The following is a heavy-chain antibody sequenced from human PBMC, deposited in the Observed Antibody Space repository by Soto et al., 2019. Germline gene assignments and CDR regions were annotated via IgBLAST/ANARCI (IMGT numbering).Heavy chain of an antibody. CDR1: GFTFSSYG. CDR2: ISYDGSNK. D-gene: IGHD3-22*01. CDR3: PKLYYYDSSVNSHRYYFDN. J-gene: IGHJ4*02. Sequence: GGSLRLSCAASGFTFSSYGMHWVRQAPGKGLEWVAVISYDGSNKYYADSVKGRFTISRDNSKNTLYLQMNSLRAEDTAVYYCPKLYYYDSSVNSHRYYFDNWGQGTLVTVSS. V-gene: IGHV3-30*18.